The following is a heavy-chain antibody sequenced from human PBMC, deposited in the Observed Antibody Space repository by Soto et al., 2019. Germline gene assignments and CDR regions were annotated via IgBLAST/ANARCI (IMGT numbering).Heavy chain of an antibody. V-gene: IGHV4-4*02. Sequence: QVQLQESGPGLVEPSGTLSLTCAVSGDSITDFNWWSWVRQSPGKGLAWIAEVSDSGNTKYNPSLKSRVAISVDKSKSQISLELTSMTAADTAVYFCARDLGYSGYQSSAMEDWGQGTLVTVSS. CDR3: ARDLGYSGYQSSAMED. D-gene: IGHD1-26*01. J-gene: IGHJ1*01. CDR2: VSDSGNT. CDR1: GDSITDFNW.